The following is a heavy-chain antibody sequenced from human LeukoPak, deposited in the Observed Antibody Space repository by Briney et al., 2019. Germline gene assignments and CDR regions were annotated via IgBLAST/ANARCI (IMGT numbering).Heavy chain of an antibody. CDR3: AKDRYDSNEIDY. J-gene: IGHJ4*02. D-gene: IGHD3-22*01. CDR1: GFTFSSYG. V-gene: IGHV3-30*18. CDR2: ISYDGSNK. Sequence: GGSLRLSCAASGFTFSSYGMHWVRQAPGKGLEWVAVISYDGSNKYYADSVKGRFTISRDNSKNTLYLQMSSLRAEDTAVYYCAKDRYDSNEIDYWGQGTLVTVSS.